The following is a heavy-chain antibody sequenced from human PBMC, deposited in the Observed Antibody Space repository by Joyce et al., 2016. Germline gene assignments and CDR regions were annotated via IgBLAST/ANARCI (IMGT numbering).Heavy chain of an antibody. Sequence: DVELVQSGTEVKKPGESLKISCKGSGYRFTDFWIGWVRQMPGKGLEWMGIVNTGDSETRYSPAFEGQVIISADKAISTAYLQWSNLKASDTAIYHCVRWRFGDLYYFDFWGQGTLVTVSS. V-gene: IGHV5-51*01. J-gene: IGHJ4*02. D-gene: IGHD3-10*01. CDR2: VNTGDSET. CDR1: GYRFTDFW. CDR3: VRWRFGDLYYFDF.